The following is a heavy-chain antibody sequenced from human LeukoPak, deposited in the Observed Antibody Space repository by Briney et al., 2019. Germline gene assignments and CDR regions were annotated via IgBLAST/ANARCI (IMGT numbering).Heavy chain of an antibody. Sequence: GGSLRLSCAASGFALSSHWMTWVRQVPGKGLEWVANIKLDGSEKNYVDSVKGRFTISRDNTKNSLYLQMNSLRAEDTAVFYCARDQYDTWSRRGNFDSWGQGTLVIASS. CDR3: ARDQYDTWSRRGNFDS. J-gene: IGHJ4*02. V-gene: IGHV3-7*03. CDR1: GFALSSHW. CDR2: IKLDGSEK. D-gene: IGHD3-3*01.